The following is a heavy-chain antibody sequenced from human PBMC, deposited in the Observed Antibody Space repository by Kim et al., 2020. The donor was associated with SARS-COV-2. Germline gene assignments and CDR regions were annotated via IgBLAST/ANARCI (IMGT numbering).Heavy chain of an antibody. J-gene: IGHJ4*02. CDR3: ARHGGKQWLDR. Sequence: SETLSLTCTVSGGSISSYYWSWIRQPPGKGLEWIGYIYYSGSTNYNPSLKSRVTISVDTSKNQFSLKLSSVTAADTAVYYCARHGGKQWLDRWGQGTLVTASS. D-gene: IGHD6-19*01. CDR2: IYYSGST. V-gene: IGHV4-59*13. CDR1: GGSISSYY.